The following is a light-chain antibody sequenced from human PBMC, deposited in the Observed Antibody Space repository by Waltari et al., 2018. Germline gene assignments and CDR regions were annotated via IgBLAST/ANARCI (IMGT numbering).Light chain of an antibody. CDR2: EVS. J-gene: IGLJ2*01. Sequence: QSALTQPPSASGSPGQSVTISCTGTYSDIGGYDFVSWYQKHPGKAPKVIIYEVSKRPSGVPELFSGSKSGNTASLTVSGLRAEDEADYYCSSYAGSNSLVFGGGTKLTVL. CDR3: SSYAGSNSLV. CDR1: YSDIGGYDF. V-gene: IGLV2-8*01.